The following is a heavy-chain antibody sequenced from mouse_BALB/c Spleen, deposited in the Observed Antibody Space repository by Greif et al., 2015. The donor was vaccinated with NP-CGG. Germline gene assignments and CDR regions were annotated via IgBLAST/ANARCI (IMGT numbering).Heavy chain of an antibody. CDR1: GYTFTSYN. J-gene: IGHJ2*01. D-gene: IGHD2-3*01. Sequence: QVQLQQSGAELVKPGASVKMSCKASGYTFTSYNMHWVKQTPGRGREWIGAXYPGNGDTSYNQKFKGKATLTADKSSSTAYMQLSSLTSEDSAVYYCAGYDGYYWGQGTTLTVSS. CDR3: AGYDGYY. CDR2: XYPGNGDT. V-gene: IGHV1-12*01.